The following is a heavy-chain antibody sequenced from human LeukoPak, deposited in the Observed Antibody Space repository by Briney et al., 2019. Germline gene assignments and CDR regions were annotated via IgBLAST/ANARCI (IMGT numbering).Heavy chain of an antibody. V-gene: IGHV3-33*01. CDR3: ARDSGSGSYYLAYYVY. CDR2: IWYDGSNK. Sequence: GGSLRLSCAASGFTFSSYGMHWVRRAPGKGLEWGAVIWYDGSNKDYAGSVKGRFTISRDNSKKTLYLQMNSLRAEDTAVYYCARDSGSGSYYLAYYVYWGQGTLVTVSS. J-gene: IGHJ4*02. D-gene: IGHD3-10*01. CDR1: GFTFSSYG.